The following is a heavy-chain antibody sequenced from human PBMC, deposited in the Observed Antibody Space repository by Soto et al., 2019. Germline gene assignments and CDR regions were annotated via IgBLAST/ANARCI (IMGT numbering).Heavy chain of an antibody. Sequence: QSQTLSLTCAVYGGSFSGYYWSWIRQPPGKGLEWIGEINHSGSTNYNPSLKSRVTISVDTSKNQFSLKLSSVTAADTAVYYCARDFYGAVPRTGWFDPWGQGTLVTVSS. CDR1: GGSFSGYY. D-gene: IGHD4-17*01. V-gene: IGHV4-34*01. J-gene: IGHJ5*02. CDR3: ARDFYGAVPRTGWFDP. CDR2: INHSGST.